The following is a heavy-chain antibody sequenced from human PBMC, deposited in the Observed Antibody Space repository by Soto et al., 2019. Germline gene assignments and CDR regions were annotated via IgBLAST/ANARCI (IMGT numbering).Heavy chain of an antibody. J-gene: IGHJ6*02. CDR1: GYSFTSYW. CDR2: IDPSDSYT. CDR3: ARNGIVVVPAAQTSYYYYGMDV. D-gene: IGHD2-2*01. V-gene: IGHV5-10-1*01. Sequence: GESLKISCKGSGYSFTSYWISWVRQMPGKGLEWMGRIDPSDSYTNYSPSFQGHVTISADKSISTAYLQWSSLKASDTAMYYCARNGIVVVPAAQTSYYYYGMDVWGQGTTVTVSS.